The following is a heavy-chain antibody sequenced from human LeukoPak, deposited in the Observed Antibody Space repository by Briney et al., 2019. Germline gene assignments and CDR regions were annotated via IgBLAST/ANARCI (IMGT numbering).Heavy chain of an antibody. Sequence: ASVKVSCKASGYTFTSYGISWVRQAPGQGLEWMGWISAYNGNTNYAQKLQGRVTMTTDTSTSTAYMALRSLRSDDTAVYYCARVTALYYYMDVWGKGTTVTVSS. CDR1: GYTFTSYG. CDR2: ISAYNGNT. V-gene: IGHV1-18*01. CDR3: ARVTALYYYMDV. J-gene: IGHJ6*03.